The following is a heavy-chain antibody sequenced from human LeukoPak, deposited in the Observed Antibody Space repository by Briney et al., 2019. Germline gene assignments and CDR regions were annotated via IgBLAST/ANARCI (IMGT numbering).Heavy chain of an antibody. CDR2: IYYSGST. CDR1: GGSISGYY. J-gene: IGHJ3*02. CDR3: ARHRAITGGDAFDI. Sequence: PSETLSLTCTVSGGSISGYYWIWIRQPPGKGLEWTGYIYYSGSTNYNPSLKSRVSISVDTSKNQFSLNLSSVTAADTAVYYCARHRAITGGDAFDIWGQGTMVTVSS. D-gene: IGHD7-27*01. V-gene: IGHV4-59*08.